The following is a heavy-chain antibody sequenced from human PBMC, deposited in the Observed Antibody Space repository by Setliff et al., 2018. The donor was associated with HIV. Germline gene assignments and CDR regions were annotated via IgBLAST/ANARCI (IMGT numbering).Heavy chain of an antibody. CDR3: ARVTCTSTSCYGPH. J-gene: IGHJ4*02. Sequence: SVKVSCKASGGTFSSHATSWVRQAPGQGLEWLGGIGPLFHVADYAQRFQGRVAMTTETSTSTAYMEMRSLRSDDTAIYFCARVTCTSTSCYGPHWGQGTLVTVSS. D-gene: IGHD2-2*01. CDR2: IGPLFHVA. V-gene: IGHV1-69*10. CDR1: GGTFSSHA.